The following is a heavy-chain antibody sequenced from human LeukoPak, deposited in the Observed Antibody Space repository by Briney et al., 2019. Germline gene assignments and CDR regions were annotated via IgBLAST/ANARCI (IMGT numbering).Heavy chain of an antibody. D-gene: IGHD2-2*01. J-gene: IGHJ4*02. Sequence: SETLSLTCAVSGYSLSSGYYWGWIRPPPGKGLEWIGSIYHSGSTYYNPSLKSRVTISVDTSKNQFSLKLSSVTAADTAVYYCARGRDIVVVPDYWGQGTLVTVSS. CDR3: ARGRDIVVVPDY. V-gene: IGHV4-38-2*01. CDR2: IYHSGST. CDR1: GYSLSSGYY.